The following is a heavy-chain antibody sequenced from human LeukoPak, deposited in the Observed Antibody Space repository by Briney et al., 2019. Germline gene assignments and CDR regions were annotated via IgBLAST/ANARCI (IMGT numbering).Heavy chain of an antibody. CDR2: IIPIFGIA. Sequence: SVKVSCKASGGTFSSYAISWVRQAPGQGLEWMGGIIPIFGIANYAQKFQGRVTITADKSTSTAYMELSSLRSEDTAVYYCAIRPYSSSSYLDYWGQGTLVTVSS. CDR1: GGTFSSYA. V-gene: IGHV1-69*10. D-gene: IGHD6-6*01. CDR3: AIRPYSSSSYLDY. J-gene: IGHJ4*02.